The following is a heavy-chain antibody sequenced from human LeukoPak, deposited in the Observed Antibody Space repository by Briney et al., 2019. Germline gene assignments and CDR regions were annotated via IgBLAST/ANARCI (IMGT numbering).Heavy chain of an antibody. Sequence: ASVKVSCKTSGGAFSSYDISWLRQAPGQGLEWMGWISAYNGNTNYAQKLQGRVTMTIDTSTSTAYMELRSLRSDDTAVYYCATLGIAVAGTPLDYWGQGTLVTVSS. D-gene: IGHD6-19*01. V-gene: IGHV1-18*01. CDR3: ATLGIAVAGTPLDY. J-gene: IGHJ4*02. CDR2: ISAYNGNT. CDR1: GGAFSSYD.